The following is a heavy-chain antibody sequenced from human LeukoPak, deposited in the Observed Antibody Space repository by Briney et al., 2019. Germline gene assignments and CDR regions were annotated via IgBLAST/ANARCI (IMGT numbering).Heavy chain of an antibody. V-gene: IGHV1-69*13. J-gene: IGHJ4*02. CDR2: IIPIFGTA. Sequence: SVKDSCKASGGTFISYAISWVRQAPGQGLEWMGGIIPIFGTANYAQKFQGRVTITADESTSTAYMKLSSLRSEDTAVYYCARVRGKYCSSTSCYSFDYWGQGTLVTVSS. D-gene: IGHD2-2*01. CDR1: GGTFISYA. CDR3: ARVRGKYCSSTSCYSFDY.